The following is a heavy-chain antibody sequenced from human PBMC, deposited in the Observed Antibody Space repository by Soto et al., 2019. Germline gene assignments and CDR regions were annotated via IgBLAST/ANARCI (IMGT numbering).Heavy chain of an antibody. CDR3: ANAGQMNLYGDSVSHFDY. CDR2: LIPVLDAP. J-gene: IGHJ4*02. V-gene: IGHV1-69*06. Sequence: QVQLVQSGAEVKKPGSSVKVSCKASGGTLSSNAISWVRQAPGQGLEWMGGLIPVLDAPNYAPKFQGRITITADMSTSAAYMELRSLRSEDTAIYYCANAGQMNLYGDSVSHFDYWGRGTLITVSS. D-gene: IGHD4-17*01. CDR1: GGTLSSNA.